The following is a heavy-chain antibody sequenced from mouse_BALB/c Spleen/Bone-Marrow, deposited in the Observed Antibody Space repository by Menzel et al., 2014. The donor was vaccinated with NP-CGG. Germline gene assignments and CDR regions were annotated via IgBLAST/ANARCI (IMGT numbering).Heavy chain of an antibody. CDR2: ILPGNGST. Sequence: VKLVESGAELMKPGASVKISCKATGYTFSSYWIEWVKQRPGHGLEWIGEILPGNGSTNYNEKFKGKATFTAETSSNTAYMQLSSRTSEDSAVYYCARSKVLYAMDYWGQGTSVTVSS. CDR3: ARSKVLYAMDY. J-gene: IGHJ4*01. CDR1: GYTFSSYW. D-gene: IGHD2-14*01. V-gene: IGHV1-9*01.